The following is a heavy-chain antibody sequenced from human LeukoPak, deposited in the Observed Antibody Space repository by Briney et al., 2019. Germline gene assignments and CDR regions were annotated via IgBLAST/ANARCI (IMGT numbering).Heavy chain of an antibody. CDR1: GGSISSGSYS. J-gene: IGHJ4*02. Sequence: PSQTLSLTCAVSGGSISSGSYSWSWIRQPPGKGLQWIGYIYPRGSTYYNPSLKSRVILSLDKSANQFSLNLSSVTAADTAVYYCARFSPRAMGNYLDFWGQGTLVTVSS. V-gene: IGHV4-30-2*01. CDR2: IYPRGST. D-gene: IGHD7-27*01. CDR3: ARFSPRAMGNYLDF.